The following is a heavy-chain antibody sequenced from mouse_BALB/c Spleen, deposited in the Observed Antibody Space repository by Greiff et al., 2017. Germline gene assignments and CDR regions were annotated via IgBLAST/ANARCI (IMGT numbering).Heavy chain of an antibody. V-gene: IGHV1-87*01. CDR2: IYPGDGDT. D-gene: IGHD1-1*02. CDR1: GYTFTSYW. Sequence: QVQLKESGAELARPGASVKLSCKASGYTFTSYWMQWVKQRPGQGLEWIGAIYPGDGDTRYTQKFKGKATLTADKSSSTAYMQLSSLASEDSAVYYCARGVYGPTPYAMDYWGQGTSVTVSS. J-gene: IGHJ4*01. CDR3: ARGVYGPTPYAMDY.